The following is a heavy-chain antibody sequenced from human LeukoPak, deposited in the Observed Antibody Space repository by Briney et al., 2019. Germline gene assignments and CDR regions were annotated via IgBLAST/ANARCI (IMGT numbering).Heavy chain of an antibody. J-gene: IGHJ3*02. CDR3: AAGYSSSYDAFDI. Sequence: PSETLSLTCAVSGYSISSGYYWGWIRQPPGKGLEWIGSIYHSGSTYYNPSLKSRVTISVDTSKNQFSLKLSSVTAADTAVYYCAAGYSSSYDAFDIWGQWTMVTVSS. CDR1: GYSISSGYY. D-gene: IGHD6-13*01. V-gene: IGHV4-38-2*01. CDR2: IYHSGST.